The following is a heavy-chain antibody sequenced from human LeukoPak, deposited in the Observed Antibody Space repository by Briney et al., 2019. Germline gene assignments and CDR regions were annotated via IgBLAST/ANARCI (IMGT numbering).Heavy chain of an antibody. V-gene: IGHV3-33*06. CDR1: GFNCKNHG. Sequence: PGGSLRISCAASGFNCKNHGMHWVRQAPGKGLEWVAIIWYDGSNKYYEDSVKGRFTISRDNSKNTLYLQMNSLRAEDTAVYYCAKDIAARYLDYWGQGTLVTVSS. D-gene: IGHD6-6*01. CDR3: AKDIAARYLDY. CDR2: IWYDGSNK. J-gene: IGHJ4*02.